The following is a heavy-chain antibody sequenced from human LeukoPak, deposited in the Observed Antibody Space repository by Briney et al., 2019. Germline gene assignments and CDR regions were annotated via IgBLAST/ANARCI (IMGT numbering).Heavy chain of an antibody. CDR3: ASRNYYGSGSYAYYFDY. J-gene: IGHJ4*02. CDR1: GGSISSYY. D-gene: IGHD3-10*01. V-gene: IGHV4-59*08. CDR2: IYYSGST. Sequence: PSETLSLTCTVSGGSISSYYWSWIRQPPGKGLEWIGYIYYSGSTNYNPSLKSRVTISVDTSKNQFSLKLSSVTAADTAVYYCASRNYYGSGSYAYYFDYWGQGTLVTVSS.